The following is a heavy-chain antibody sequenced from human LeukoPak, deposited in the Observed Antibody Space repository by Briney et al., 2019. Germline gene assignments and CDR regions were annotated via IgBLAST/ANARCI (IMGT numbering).Heavy chain of an antibody. Sequence: SETLSLTCTVSGGSISSYYWSWIRQPTGKGLEWIGYIYYSGSTNYNPSLKSRVTISMDTSTNQFSLKLSSVTAADTAVYYCARVTGVTGTHYYMDVWGKGTTVTVSS. CDR3: ARVTGVTGTHYYMDV. CDR1: GGSISSYY. CDR2: IYYSGST. J-gene: IGHJ6*03. D-gene: IGHD1-7*01. V-gene: IGHV4-59*01.